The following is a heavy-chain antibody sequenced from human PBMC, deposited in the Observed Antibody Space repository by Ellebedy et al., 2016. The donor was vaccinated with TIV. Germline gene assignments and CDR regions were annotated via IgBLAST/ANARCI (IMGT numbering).Heavy chain of an antibody. CDR3: ARDRTEGASTVGY. J-gene: IGHJ4*02. Sequence: ASVKVSXXASGYTFSDHYIHWVRQAPGQGLVWMGWINPNSGGTDFAQKFQGRVTMTRDTSISTAYMELSRLYSDDTAVYYCARDRTEGASTVGYWGQGTLVTVSS. CDR2: INPNSGGT. CDR1: GYTFSDHY. V-gene: IGHV1-2*02. D-gene: IGHD3/OR15-3a*01.